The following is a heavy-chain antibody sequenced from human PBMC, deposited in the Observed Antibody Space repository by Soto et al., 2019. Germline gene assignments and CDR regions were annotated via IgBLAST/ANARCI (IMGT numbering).Heavy chain of an antibody. CDR1: GFTFSSYG. D-gene: IGHD2-15*01. CDR3: ASDLGGGVDY. CDR2: IWYDGSNK. Sequence: QVQLVESGGGVVQPGRSLRLSCAASGFTFSSYGMHWVRQAPGKGLEWVAVIWYDGSNKYYADSVKGRFTISRDNSKNALYLKMNSLRAEDTAVYYCASDLGGGVDYWGQGTLVTVSS. V-gene: IGHV3-33*01. J-gene: IGHJ4*02.